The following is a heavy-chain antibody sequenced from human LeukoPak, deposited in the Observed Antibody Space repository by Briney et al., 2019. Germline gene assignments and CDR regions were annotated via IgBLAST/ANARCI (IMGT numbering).Heavy chain of an antibody. D-gene: IGHD6-13*01. CDR2: INHSGST. V-gene: IGHV4-34*01. CDR3: ARDSIAAAGTVYYYGMDV. J-gene: IGHJ6*02. Sequence: PSETLSLTCAVYGGSFSGYYWSWIRQPPGKGLEWIGEINHSGSTNYNPSLKSRVTISVDTSKNQFSLKLSSVTAADTAVYYCARDSIAAAGTVYYYGMDVWGQGTTVTVSS. CDR1: GGSFSGYY.